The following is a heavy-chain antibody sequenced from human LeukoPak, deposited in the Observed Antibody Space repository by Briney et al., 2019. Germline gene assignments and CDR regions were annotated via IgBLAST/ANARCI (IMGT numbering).Heavy chain of an antibody. V-gene: IGHV3-7*01. J-gene: IGHJ3*02. CDR1: GFTLSTNW. Sequence: GGPLRLSCAASGFTLSTNWMTWVRRAPGKGREWVANIKQDRSEENYVDSVKGRFTISRDNAKNSLHLQMNSLRAEDTAVYYCVRSRGAFGIWGQGTTVTVSS. CDR2: IKQDRSEE. CDR3: VRSRGAFGI.